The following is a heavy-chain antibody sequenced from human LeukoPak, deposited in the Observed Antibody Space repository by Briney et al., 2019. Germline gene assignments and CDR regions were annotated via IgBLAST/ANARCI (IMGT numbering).Heavy chain of an antibody. CDR3: ARGLSYYDFWSGRDYYYYLDV. CDR1: GGSFSGYY. V-gene: IGHV4-34*01. J-gene: IGHJ6*03. D-gene: IGHD3-3*01. CDR2: INHSGST. Sequence: SETLSLTCAVYGGSFSGYYWSWIRQPPGKGLEWIGEINHSGSTNYNPSLKSRVTISVDTSKNQFSLKLSSVTAADTAVYYCARGLSYYDFWSGRDYYYYLDVWGKGTTVTVSS.